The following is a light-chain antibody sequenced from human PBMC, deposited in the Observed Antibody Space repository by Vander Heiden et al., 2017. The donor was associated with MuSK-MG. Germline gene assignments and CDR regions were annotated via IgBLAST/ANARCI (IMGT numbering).Light chain of an antibody. V-gene: IGKV3-20*01. CDR3: QQYGCSPLYT. Sequence: EIVLTQSPRTLSLSPGERATLSCRASQSVSSSYLAWHQQKPGQAPRLLIYGASSRATGIPDRFSRSGSGTDFTLTISRLEPEDFAVYSCQQYGCSPLYTFGQGTKLEIK. CDR2: GAS. J-gene: IGKJ2*01. CDR1: QSVSSSY.